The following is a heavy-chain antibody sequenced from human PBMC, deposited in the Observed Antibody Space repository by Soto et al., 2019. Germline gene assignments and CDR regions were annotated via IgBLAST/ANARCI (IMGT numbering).Heavy chain of an antibody. CDR2: ISGSGGST. CDR3: AKVRDTAMAQYYYYYGMDV. CDR1: GFTFSSYA. Sequence: GGSLRLSCAASGFTFSSYAMSWVRQAPGKGLEWVSAISGSGGSTYYADSVKGRFTISRDNSKNTLYLQMNSLRAEDTAVYYCAKVRDTAMAQYYYYYGMDVWGQGTTVTVSS. V-gene: IGHV3-23*01. J-gene: IGHJ6*02. D-gene: IGHD5-18*01.